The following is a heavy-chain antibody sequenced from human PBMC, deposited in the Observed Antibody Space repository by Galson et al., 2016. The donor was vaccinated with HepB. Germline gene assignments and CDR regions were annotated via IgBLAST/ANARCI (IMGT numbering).Heavy chain of an antibody. CDR3: ARHLERYFDWLSPPRPSDGFDL. CDR1: GGTFSNYG. V-gene: IGHV1-69*13. D-gene: IGHD3-9*01. Sequence: SVKVSCKAAGGTFSNYGFSWVRQAPGEGLEWMGGFITFLGTANYAQKFQGRVTITADEPTRAVYMELSSLRSEDTAIYYCARHLERYFDWLSPPRPSDGFDLWGQGTVVTVSS. J-gene: IGHJ3*01. CDR2: FITFLGTA.